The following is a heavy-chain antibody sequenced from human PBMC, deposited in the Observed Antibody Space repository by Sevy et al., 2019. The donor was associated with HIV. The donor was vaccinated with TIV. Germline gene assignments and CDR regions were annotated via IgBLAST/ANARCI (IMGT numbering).Heavy chain of an antibody. J-gene: IGHJ4*02. V-gene: IGHV3-33*01. Sequence: GGSLRLSCAASGFTPSTYGMHWVRQAPGKGLEWVAVIGYDGSNKYDADSVKGRFTISRDNSKNTLFLQMDSLRAEDTAVYYCARDPRMYGDYLLAYFDFWGQRTLVTVSS. D-gene: IGHD2-8*01. CDR3: ARDPRMYGDYLLAYFDF. CDR1: GFTPSTYG. CDR2: IGYDGSNK.